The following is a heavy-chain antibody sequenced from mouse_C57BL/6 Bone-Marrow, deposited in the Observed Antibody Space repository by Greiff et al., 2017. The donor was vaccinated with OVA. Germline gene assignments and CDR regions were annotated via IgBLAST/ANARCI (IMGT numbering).Heavy chain of an antibody. J-gene: IGHJ4*01. D-gene: IGHD1-1*01. CDR1: GYTFTSYW. V-gene: IGHV1-64*01. CDR2: IHPNSGST. CDR3: ASPYYYCSRYAMDY. Sequence: QVQLQQPGAELVKPGASVKLSCKASGYTFTSYWMHWVKQRTGQGLEWIGMIHPNSGSTNYNEKFKSKATLTVDKSSSTAYMQLSSLTSEDSAVYYCASPYYYCSRYAMDYWGQGTSVTVSS.